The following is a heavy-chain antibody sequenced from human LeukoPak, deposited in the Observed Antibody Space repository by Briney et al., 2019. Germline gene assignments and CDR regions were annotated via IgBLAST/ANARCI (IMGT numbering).Heavy chain of an antibody. D-gene: IGHD3-16*01. CDR2: IYAGDSDT. CDR3: ARRGGGRDYYYMDV. Sequence: GESLKISCKGSGYIFPNYWLGWVRQMPGKGLEWMGFIYAGDSDTTYSPSFQGQVTISADKSINTVYLQWSNLKASDTATYYCARRGGGRDYYYMDVWSKGTTVTVSS. J-gene: IGHJ6*03. CDR1: GYIFPNYW. V-gene: IGHV5-51*01.